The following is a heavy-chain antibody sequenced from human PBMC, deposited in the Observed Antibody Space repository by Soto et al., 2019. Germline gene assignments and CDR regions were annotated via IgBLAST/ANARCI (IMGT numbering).Heavy chain of an antibody. Sequence: QVQLVESGGGVVQPGRSLRLSCAASGFTFSSYAMHWVRQAPGKGLEWVAVISYDGSNKYYADTVKGRFTISRDNSKNTLYLHMNSLIAEDAAVYYCARAFWANVVVPAAMQDHPYYYYYGMDVWGQGTTVTVSS. CDR3: ARAFWANVVVPAAMQDHPYYYYYGMDV. CDR1: GFTFSSYA. CDR2: ISYDGSNK. J-gene: IGHJ6*02. V-gene: IGHV3-30-3*01. D-gene: IGHD2-2*01.